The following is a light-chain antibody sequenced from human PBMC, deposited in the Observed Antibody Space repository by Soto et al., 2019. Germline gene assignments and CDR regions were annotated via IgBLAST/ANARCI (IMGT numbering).Light chain of an antibody. J-gene: IGLJ1*01. CDR3: CSYAGSSASYV. V-gene: IGLV2-23*01. CDR2: EGT. CDR1: SSDVGSYNL. Sequence: SALTQPASVSGSPGQSITISCTGTSSDVGSYNLVSWYQHHPGKAPKLMIYEGTKRPSGVSNRFSASKSGNTASLTISGFQAEDEADYYCCSYAGSSASYVFGTGTKVTVL.